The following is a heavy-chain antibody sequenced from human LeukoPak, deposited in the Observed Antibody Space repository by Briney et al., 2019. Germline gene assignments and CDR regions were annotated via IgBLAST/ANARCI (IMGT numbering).Heavy chain of an antibody. D-gene: IGHD2-15*01. CDR3: ARDRGYCSGGSCYPKNFDY. Sequence: PGGSLRLSCAASGFTFSDHYMSWIRQAPGKGLEWVSYISSSSSYTNYADSVKGRFTISRDNAKNSLYLQMNSLRAEDTAVYYCARDRGYCSGGSCYPKNFDYWGQGTLVTVSS. CDR1: GFTFSDHY. CDR2: ISSSSSYT. V-gene: IGHV3-11*06. J-gene: IGHJ4*02.